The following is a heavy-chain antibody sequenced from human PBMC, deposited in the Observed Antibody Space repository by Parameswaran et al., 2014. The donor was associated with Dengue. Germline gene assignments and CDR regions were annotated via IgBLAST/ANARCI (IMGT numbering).Heavy chain of an antibody. D-gene: IGHD5-18*01. CDR1: GFTFSSYW. CDR3: ARDGRGYSYGHNPYGLV. V-gene: IGHV3-7*01. J-gene: IGHJ6*02. CDR2: IKQDGSEK. Sequence: SCAASGFTFSSYWMSWVRQAPGKGLEWVANIKQDGSEKYYVDSVKGRFTISRDNAKNSLYLQMNSLRAEDTAVSYCARDGRGYSYGHNPYGLVWGQGTTVTVSS.